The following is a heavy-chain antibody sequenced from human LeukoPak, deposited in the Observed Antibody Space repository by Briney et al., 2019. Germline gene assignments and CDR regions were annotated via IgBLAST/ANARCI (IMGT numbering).Heavy chain of an antibody. D-gene: IGHD3-9*01. Sequence: PGGSLRLSCAASGFTFSSYSMNWVRQAPGKGLEWVSSISSSSSYIYYADSVKGRFTISRDNAKNSLYLQMNSLRAEDTAVYYCARVGLRYFDWFRRAFDYWGQGTLVTVSS. CDR1: GFTFSSYS. V-gene: IGHV3-21*01. J-gene: IGHJ4*02. CDR2: ISSSSSYI. CDR3: ARVGLRYFDWFRRAFDY.